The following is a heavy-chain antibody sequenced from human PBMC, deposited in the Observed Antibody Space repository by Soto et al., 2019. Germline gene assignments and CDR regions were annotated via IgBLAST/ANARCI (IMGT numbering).Heavy chain of an antibody. CDR2: IDPSDSQT. D-gene: IGHD3-22*01. V-gene: IGHV5-10-1*01. J-gene: IGHJ4*02. CDR3: ARQIYDSDTGPNFQYYFDS. Sequence: GESMKISCKVSGYSFAGYWITWVRQKPGKGLEWMGRIDPSDSQTYYSPSFRGHVTISVTKSITTVFLQWSSLRASDTAMYYCARQIYDSDTGPNFQYYFDSWGQGTPVTVSS. CDR1: GYSFAGYW.